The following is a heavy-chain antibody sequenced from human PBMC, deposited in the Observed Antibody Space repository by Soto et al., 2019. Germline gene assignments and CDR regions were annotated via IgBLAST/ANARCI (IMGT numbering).Heavy chain of an antibody. V-gene: IGHV4-4*02. Sequence: QVQLQESVPGLVKPSGTLSLTCAVSSGSISSSNWWSWVRQPPGKGLEWIGEIYHSGSTNYNPSLKSRVTLSVDKSKNQSSLKLSSVTAADTAVYYCARERQQLTGWFDPWGQGNLVTVSS. CDR2: IYHSGST. D-gene: IGHD6-13*01. CDR3: ARERQQLTGWFDP. CDR1: SGSISSSNW. J-gene: IGHJ5*02.